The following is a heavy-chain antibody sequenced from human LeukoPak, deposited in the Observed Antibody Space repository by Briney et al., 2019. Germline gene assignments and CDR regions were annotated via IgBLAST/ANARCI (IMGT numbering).Heavy chain of an antibody. V-gene: IGHV3-30-3*01. Sequence: GGSLRLSCAASGFTFSSYAMHWVRQAPGKGLEWVAVISYDGSNKYYADSVKGRFTISRDNSKNTLYLQMSSLRAEDTAVYYCAREHYGSGSYKYWGQGTLVTVSS. CDR2: ISYDGSNK. CDR3: AREHYGSGSYKY. D-gene: IGHD3-10*01. CDR1: GFTFSSYA. J-gene: IGHJ4*02.